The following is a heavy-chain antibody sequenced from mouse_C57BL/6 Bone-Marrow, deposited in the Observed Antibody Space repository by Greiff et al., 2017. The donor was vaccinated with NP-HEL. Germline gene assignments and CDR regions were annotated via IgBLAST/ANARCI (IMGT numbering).Heavy chain of an antibody. V-gene: IGHV3-6*01. Sequence: EVKLMESGPGLVKPSQSLSLTCSVTGYSITSGYYWNWLRQFPGNKLEWMGYISYDGSNNYNPSLKNRISITRDTSKNQFFLKLNSVTTEDTATYYCARRGYFGMDYWGQGTSVTVSS. J-gene: IGHJ4*01. D-gene: IGHD2-14*01. CDR3: ARRGYFGMDY. CDR2: ISYDGSN. CDR1: GYSITSGYY.